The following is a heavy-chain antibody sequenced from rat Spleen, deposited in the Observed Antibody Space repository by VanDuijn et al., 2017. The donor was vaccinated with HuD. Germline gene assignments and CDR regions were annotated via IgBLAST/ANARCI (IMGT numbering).Heavy chain of an antibody. D-gene: IGHD1-12*02. V-gene: IGHV5-25*01. CDR2: IRTGGGDT. CDR1: GFTFSMYY. CDR3: ARHHYDGTYHHRYFDY. J-gene: IGHJ2*01. Sequence: EVQLVESGGGLVQPGRSMKLSCAVSGFTFSMYYMAWVRQAPTKGLEWVASIRTGGGDTYYRDSVRGRFTLSRDNAKSTLYLQMDSLRSEDTATYYCARHHYDGTYHHRYFDYWGQGVMVAVSS.